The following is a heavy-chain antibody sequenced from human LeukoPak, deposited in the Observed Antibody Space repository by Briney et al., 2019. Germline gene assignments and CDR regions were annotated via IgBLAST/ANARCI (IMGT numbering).Heavy chain of an antibody. V-gene: IGHV3-74*01. CDR1: GFTFSSYW. D-gene: IGHD5-18*01. J-gene: IGHJ4*02. CDR2: INSDGSST. CDR3: AKRIQSAMAMGY. Sequence: GGSLRLSCAASGFTFSSYWMHWVRQAPGKGLVWVSRINSDGSSTSYADSVKGRFTISRDNAKNTLYLQMNSLRAEDTAVYYCAKRIQSAMAMGYWGQGTLVTVSS.